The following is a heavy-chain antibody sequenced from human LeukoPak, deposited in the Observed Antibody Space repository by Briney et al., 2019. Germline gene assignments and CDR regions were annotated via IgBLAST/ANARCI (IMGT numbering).Heavy chain of an antibody. CDR2: ITDRGGDT. J-gene: IGHJ4*02. CDR1: GFTFSNYA. Sequence: QPGGSLRLSCAASGFTFSNYAMTWVRQAPGKGLKWVSSITDRGGDTYYADSVKGRFTISRDNSKNTLYLQMNSLRAEDTAVYYCAKGKRGNYDYWGQGTLVTVSS. V-gene: IGHV3-23*01. D-gene: IGHD1-26*01. CDR3: AKGKRGNYDY.